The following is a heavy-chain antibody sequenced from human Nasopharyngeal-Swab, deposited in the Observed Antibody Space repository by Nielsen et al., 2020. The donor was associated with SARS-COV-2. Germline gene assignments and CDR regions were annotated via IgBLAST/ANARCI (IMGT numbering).Heavy chain of an antibody. V-gene: IGHV3-7*01. D-gene: IGHD6-6*01. J-gene: IGHJ6*02. CDR2: IKQDGSEK. CDR3: ARRSSLYSSSSNYYYSMDV. Sequence: WIRQPPGRGLEWVANIKQDGSEKYYVDSVKGRFTISRDNAKNSLYLQMNSLRAEDTAVYYCARRSSLYSSSSNYYYSMDVWGQGTTVTVSS.